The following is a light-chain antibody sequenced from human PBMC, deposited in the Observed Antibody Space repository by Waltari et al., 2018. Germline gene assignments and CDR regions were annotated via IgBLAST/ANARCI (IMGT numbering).Light chain of an antibody. CDR3: QQYNSYSLLT. CDR1: QIISSG. Sequence: DIQMTQSPSTLSASVGDRVTITCRASQIISSGLAWYQKKPGKAPKLLIYKTSRLGSGVPARVSGSGSGTEFTLIITSLQTDDFATYYCQQYNSYSLLTFGGGTKVEIK. CDR2: KTS. V-gene: IGKV1-5*03. J-gene: IGKJ4*01.